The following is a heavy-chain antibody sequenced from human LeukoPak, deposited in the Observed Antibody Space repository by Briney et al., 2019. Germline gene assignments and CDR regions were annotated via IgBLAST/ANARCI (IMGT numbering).Heavy chain of an antibody. Sequence: SVKVSCKAPGGTFISYAISWVRQAPGQGLEWMGGIIPIFGTANYAQKFQGRVTITTDESTSTAYMELSSLRSEDTAVYYCALVIAAALRGWFDPWGQGTLVTVSS. D-gene: IGHD6-13*01. CDR1: GGTFISYA. CDR3: ALVIAAALRGWFDP. V-gene: IGHV1-69*05. J-gene: IGHJ5*02. CDR2: IIPIFGTA.